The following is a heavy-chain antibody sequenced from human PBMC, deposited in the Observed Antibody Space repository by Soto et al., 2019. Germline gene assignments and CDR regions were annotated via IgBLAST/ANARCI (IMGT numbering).Heavy chain of an antibody. CDR2: IKSKTDGGTT. CDR3: TTGGYFVDYYYGMDV. J-gene: IGHJ6*02. D-gene: IGHD1-26*01. CDR1: GFTFSNAW. V-gene: IGHV3-15*07. Sequence: GGSLRLSCAASGFTFSNAWMNWVRQAPGKGLEWVGRIKSKTDGGTTDYAAPVKGRFTISRDDSKNTLYPQMNSLKTEDTAVYYCTTGGYFVDYYYGMDVWGQGTTVTVSS.